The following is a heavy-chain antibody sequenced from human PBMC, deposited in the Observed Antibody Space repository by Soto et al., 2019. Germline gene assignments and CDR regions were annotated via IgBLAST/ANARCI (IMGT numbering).Heavy chain of an antibody. Sequence: SVKVSCKACGGTFSSYAISWVGQAAGQGLEWMGGIIPIFGTANYAQKFQGRVTITADESKSTAYMELSSRRYEDTAVNYCALPGSGSYYLKNNWFDPWGQGTPVTGSS. V-gene: IGHV1-69*13. CDR2: IIPIFGTA. CDR1: GGTFSSYA. CDR3: ALPGSGSYYLKNNWFDP. J-gene: IGHJ5*02. D-gene: IGHD3-10*01.